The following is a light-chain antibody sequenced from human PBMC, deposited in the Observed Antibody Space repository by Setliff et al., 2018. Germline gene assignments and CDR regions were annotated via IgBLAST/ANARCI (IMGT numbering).Light chain of an antibody. V-gene: IGLV2-14*02. J-gene: IGLJ1*01. CDR3: SSYTSSSTWV. CDR1: SSDVGRYSL. CDR2: DVS. Sequence: QSVLPQPASVSGSPGQSITISCTGTSSDVGRYSLISWYQQRPGKAPKLMIYDVSKRPSGVSNRFSGSKSGNTASLTISGLQAEDEADYYCSSYTSSSTWVFGTGTKVTVL.